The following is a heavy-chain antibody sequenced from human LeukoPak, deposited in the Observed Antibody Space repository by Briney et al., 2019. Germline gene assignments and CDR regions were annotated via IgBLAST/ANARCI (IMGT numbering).Heavy chain of an antibody. Sequence: SLKISCAASGFTFGDYAMHWVRQAPGKGLEWVSGINWNSGSIGYADSVKGRFTISRDNPKNSLYLQMSSLRADDMALYYCAKGRGGSYNNPFDYLGQGTLVTVSS. D-gene: IGHD1-26*01. V-gene: IGHV3-9*03. CDR3: AKGRGGSYNNPFDY. CDR2: INWNSGSI. J-gene: IGHJ4*02. CDR1: GFTFGDYA.